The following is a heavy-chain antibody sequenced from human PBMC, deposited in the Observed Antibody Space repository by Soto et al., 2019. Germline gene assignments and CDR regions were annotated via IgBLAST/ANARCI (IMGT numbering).Heavy chain of an antibody. D-gene: IGHD1-1*01. Sequence: SETLSLTCTVSGGPIRSSSHYWGWIRQSPGTGLEWIGSIDESGDSYYNPSLKSRVTIFVDTSKNQFSLKLISVTGADSAIYHCAREGGYVDYWGQGTLVTVSS. CDR1: GGPIRSSSHY. J-gene: IGHJ4*02. CDR2: IDESGDS. V-gene: IGHV4-39*02. CDR3: AREGGYVDY.